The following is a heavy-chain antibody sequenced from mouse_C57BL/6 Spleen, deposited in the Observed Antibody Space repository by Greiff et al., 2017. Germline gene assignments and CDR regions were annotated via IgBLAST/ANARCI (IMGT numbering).Heavy chain of an antibody. CDR2: ISSGGSYT. J-gene: IGHJ2*01. CDR3: ARHTTGTFDY. CDR1: GFTFSSYG. V-gene: IGHV5-6*01. D-gene: IGHD4-1*02. Sequence: EVQGVESGGDLVKPGGSLKLSCAASGFTFSSYGMSWVRQTPDKRLEWVATISSGGSYTYYPDSVKGRFTISRDNAKNTLYLQMSSLKSEDTAMYYCARHTTGTFDYWGQGTTLTVSS.